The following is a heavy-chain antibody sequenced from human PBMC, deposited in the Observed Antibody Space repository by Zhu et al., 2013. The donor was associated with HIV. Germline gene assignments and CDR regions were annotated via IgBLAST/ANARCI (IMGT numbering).Heavy chain of an antibody. V-gene: IGHV1-2*02. Sequence: VQLVQSGAEVKKPGASVKVSCKASGYTFHDDYIHWVRQAPGQGLEWMGWVKLDSGGTNYAQNFQDRVTMTRDTSTSTASMELSRLRSDDTAVYFCAREQQLPLYSYYYGLDVWGQGTTVIVSS. CDR1: GYTFHDDY. J-gene: IGHJ6*02. CDR3: AREQQLPLYSYYYGLDV. CDR2: VKLDSGGT. D-gene: IGHD2-21*01.